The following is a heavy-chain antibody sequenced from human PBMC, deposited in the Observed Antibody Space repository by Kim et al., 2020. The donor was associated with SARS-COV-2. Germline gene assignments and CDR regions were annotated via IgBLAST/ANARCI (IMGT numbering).Heavy chain of an antibody. V-gene: IGHV4-34*01. Sequence: SETLSLTCAVYGGSFSNYYWNWIRQSPGKGLEWIGEINHSGNTNYNPSLKSRVTISVDTSKNQFSLKLSSVTAADTAVYYCARIEVFDFDYWGQGTLVTV. D-gene: IGHD2-21*01. CDR3: ARIEVFDFDY. CDR1: GGSFSNYY. CDR2: INHSGNT. J-gene: IGHJ4*02.